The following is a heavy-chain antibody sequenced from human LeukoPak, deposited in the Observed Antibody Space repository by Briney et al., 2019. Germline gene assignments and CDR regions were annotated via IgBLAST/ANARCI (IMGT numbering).Heavy chain of an antibody. CDR3: GRGPAPLTAAAAKYSFDY. J-gene: IGHJ4*02. Sequence: SDTLSLTRTVWGGLIRRYYWSWLRQPPGKALEESGYNYYSGSTNYNPSLKSRVTISVDTSKNQISLKLSSVTAADTAVYYCGRGPAPLTAAAAKYSFDYWGQGTLVTVSS. V-gene: IGHV4-59*07. CDR2: NYYSGST. D-gene: IGHD6-13*01. CDR1: GGLIRRYY.